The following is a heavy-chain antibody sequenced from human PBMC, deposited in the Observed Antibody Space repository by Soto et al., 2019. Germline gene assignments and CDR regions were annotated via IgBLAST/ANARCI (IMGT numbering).Heavy chain of an antibody. CDR1: GLTLITNN. CDR2: IYSGGST. D-gene: IGHD2-2*01. V-gene: IGHV3-53*01. Sequence: PGGSLSLSCAASGLTLITNNMTGARQAQGRGREGVSVIYSGGSTYYADSVKGRFTISRDNSKNTLYLKMNSLRAEDTAVYYCAREAVVPAAIPSPYYYYGMDVWGQGTTVTISS. CDR3: AREAVVPAAIPSPYYYYGMDV. J-gene: IGHJ6*02.